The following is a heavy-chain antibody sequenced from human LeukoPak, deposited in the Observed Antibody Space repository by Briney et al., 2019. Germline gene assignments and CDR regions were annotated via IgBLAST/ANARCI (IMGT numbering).Heavy chain of an antibody. CDR3: ARANDNYYYYYMDA. CDR1: GFTFSSYS. J-gene: IGHJ6*03. V-gene: IGHV3-21*01. CDR2: ISSSSSYI. D-gene: IGHD3-9*01. Sequence: GGSLRLSCAASGFTFSSYSMSWVRQAPGKGLEWVSSISSSSSYIYYADSVKGRFTISRDNAKNSLYLQMNSLRAKDTAVYYCARANDNYYYYYMDAWGKGTTVTISS.